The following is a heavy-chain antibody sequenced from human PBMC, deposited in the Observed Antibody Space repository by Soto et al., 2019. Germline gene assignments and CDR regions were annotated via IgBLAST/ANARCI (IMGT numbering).Heavy chain of an antibody. CDR1: GGSISSGDYY. V-gene: IGHV4-30-4*01. J-gene: IGHJ4*02. CDR3: ARTTSQLLRFDY. CDR2: IYYSGST. D-gene: IGHD2-2*01. Sequence: SETLSLTCTVSGGSISSGDYYWSWIRQPPGKGLEWIGYIYYSGSTYYNPSLKSRVTISVDTSKNQFSLKLSSVTAADTAVYYCARTTSQLLRFDYWGQGTLVTVSS.